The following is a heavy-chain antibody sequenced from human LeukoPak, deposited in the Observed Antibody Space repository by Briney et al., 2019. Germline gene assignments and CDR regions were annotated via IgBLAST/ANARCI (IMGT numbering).Heavy chain of an antibody. Sequence: SETLSLTCTVSGGSISSYYWSWIRQPPGKGLEWIGYIYYSGSTNYNPSLKSRVTISVDTSKNQFSLKLSSVTAADTAVYYCARETTIAAAGTFSAYYYYGMDVWGQGTTVTVSS. J-gene: IGHJ6*02. D-gene: IGHD6-13*01. CDR1: GGSISSYY. V-gene: IGHV4-59*01. CDR3: ARETTIAAAGTFSAYYYYGMDV. CDR2: IYYSGST.